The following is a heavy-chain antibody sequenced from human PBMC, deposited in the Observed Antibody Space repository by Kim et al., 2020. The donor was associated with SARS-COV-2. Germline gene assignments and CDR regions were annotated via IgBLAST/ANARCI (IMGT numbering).Heavy chain of an antibody. V-gene: IGHV4-34*01. CDR3: ARGTRQWLSRHYYYYMDV. D-gene: IGHD6-19*01. Sequence: LKSRVTISVETAKNQFSVKLSSVTAADTAVYYCARGTRQWLSRHYYYYMDVWGKGTTVTVSS. J-gene: IGHJ6*03.